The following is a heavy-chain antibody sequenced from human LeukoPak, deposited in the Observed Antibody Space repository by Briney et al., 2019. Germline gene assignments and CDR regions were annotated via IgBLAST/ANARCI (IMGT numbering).Heavy chain of an antibody. V-gene: IGHV3-23*01. CDR2: ITSSGDRT. CDR1: GFIFSSYA. D-gene: IGHD2-21*01. J-gene: IGHJ6*02. CDR3: AKNGGDGKPYYYEFDV. Sequence: PGGSLRLSCAASGFIFSSYAMSWVRQAPGRGLEWVSVITSSGDRTYYADSVKGRFTISRDRSKNTLSLQMNSLRAEDTAVYFCAKNGGDGKPYYYEFDVWGQGTTVTVAS.